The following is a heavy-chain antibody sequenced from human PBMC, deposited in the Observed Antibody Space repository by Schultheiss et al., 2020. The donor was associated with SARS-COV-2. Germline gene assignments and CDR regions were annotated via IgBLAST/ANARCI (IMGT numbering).Heavy chain of an antibody. CDR1: GGSVSRYY. CDR2: IYYSGST. V-gene: IGHV4-59*02. Sequence: SQTLSLTCTVSGGSVSRYYWSWIRQSQGKRLEWIGNIYYSGSTNYNPSLKSRVTISLDTSKNQISLKLTSVAAADTAIYYCARLCAGGNCPFDYWGQGVLVTVSS. D-gene: IGHD2-15*01. CDR3: ARLCAGGNCPFDY. J-gene: IGHJ4*02.